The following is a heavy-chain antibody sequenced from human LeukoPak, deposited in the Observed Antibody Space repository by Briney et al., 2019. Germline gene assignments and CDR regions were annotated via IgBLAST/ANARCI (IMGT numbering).Heavy chain of an antibody. V-gene: IGHV1-18*01. CDR3: ARVGLTWWDLPDY. Sequence: ASVKVSCKASGYTFSGYGFIWVRQAPGQGLEWKGWISANNGNTNYAPNLQDRLTMTTDTSTSTAYMDVRSLRSDDTAVYYCARVGLTWWDLPDYWGQGTLVTVSS. CDR1: GYTFSGYG. J-gene: IGHJ4*02. CDR2: ISANNGNT. D-gene: IGHD1-26*01.